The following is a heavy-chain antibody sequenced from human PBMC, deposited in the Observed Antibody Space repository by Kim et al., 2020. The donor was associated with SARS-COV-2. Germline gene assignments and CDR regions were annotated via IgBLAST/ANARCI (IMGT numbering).Heavy chain of an antibody. Sequence: GGSLRLSCAASGFTFSSYSMNWVRQAPGKGLEWVSYISSSSSTIYYADSVKGRFTISRDNAKNSLYLQMNSLRAEDTAVYYCARDALTTSDYWGQGTLVTVSS. D-gene: IGHD3-9*01. CDR2: ISSSSSTI. CDR3: ARDALTTSDY. J-gene: IGHJ4*02. V-gene: IGHV3-48*04. CDR1: GFTFSSYS.